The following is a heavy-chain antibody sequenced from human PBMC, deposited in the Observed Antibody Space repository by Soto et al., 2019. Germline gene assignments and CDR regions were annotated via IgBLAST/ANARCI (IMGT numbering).Heavy chain of an antibody. Sequence: PSETPSLSCTVSSGTIRSSGYYWSWIRQPPGKGLEWIGSIYYSGSTYYNPSLKSRVTISVDTSKNQFSLKLSPVTAADTAVYYCARPRSVAAAGTVYWFDPWGQGTLVTGYS. V-gene: IGHV4-39*01. D-gene: IGHD6-13*01. J-gene: IGHJ5*02. CDR3: ARPRSVAAAGTVYWFDP. CDR1: SGTIRSSGYY. CDR2: IYYSGST.